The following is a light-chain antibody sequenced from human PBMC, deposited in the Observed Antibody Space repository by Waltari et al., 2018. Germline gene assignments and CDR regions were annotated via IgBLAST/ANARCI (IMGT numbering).Light chain of an antibody. J-gene: IGLJ3*02. Sequence: QSALTQPASVSGSPGQSITIPCTGGSNNFGNYYLISWYQQHPGKAPKLVIFEGSKRPSGVSDRFSGSHSDNSASLTISGLQAEDEADYYCCSYGGRTTMFGGGTRLTVL. V-gene: IGLV2-23*01. CDR1: SNNFGNYYL. CDR3: CSYGGRTTM. CDR2: EGS.